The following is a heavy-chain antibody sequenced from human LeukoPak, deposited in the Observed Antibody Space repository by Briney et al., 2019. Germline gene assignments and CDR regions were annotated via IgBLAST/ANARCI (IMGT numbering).Heavy chain of an antibody. J-gene: IGHJ6*03. CDR3: AKDKGSHDYMDV. V-gene: IGHV3-9*01. CDR1: GFTFDDYA. D-gene: IGHD2-15*01. CDR2: ISWNSGSI. Sequence: SLRLSCAASGFTFDDYAMHWVRQAPGKGLEWVSGISWNSGSIGYADSVKGRFTISRDNAKNSLYLQMNSLRAEDTALYYCAKDKGSHDYMDVWGKGTTVTVSS.